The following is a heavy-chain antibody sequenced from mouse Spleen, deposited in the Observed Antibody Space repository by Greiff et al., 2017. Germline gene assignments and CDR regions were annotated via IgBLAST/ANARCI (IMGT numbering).Heavy chain of an antibody. CDR1: GYAFTNYL. D-gene: IGHD2-10*02. V-gene: IGHV1-54*01. CDR2: INPGSGGT. J-gene: IGHJ3*01. Sequence: VQLQQSGAELVRPGTSVKVSCKASGYAFTNYLIEWVKQRPGQGLEWIGVINPGSGGTNYNEKFKGKATLTADKSSSTAYMQLSSLTSDDSAVYFCARGYGNRPGYWGQGTLVTVSA. CDR3: ARGYGNRPGY.